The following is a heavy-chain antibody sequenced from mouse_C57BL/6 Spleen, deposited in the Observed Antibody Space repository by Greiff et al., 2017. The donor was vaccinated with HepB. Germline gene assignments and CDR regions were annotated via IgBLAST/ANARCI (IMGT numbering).Heavy chain of an antibody. D-gene: IGHD2-4*01. CDR2: ISSGGDYI. CDR1: GFTFSSYA. V-gene: IGHV5-9-1*02. CDR3: TREDDYDQFAY. Sequence: EVMLVESGEGLVKPGGSLKLSCAASGFTFSSYAMSWVRQTPEKRLEWVAYISSGGDYIYYADTVKGRFTISRDNARNTLYLQMSSLKSEDTAMYYCTREDDYDQFAYWGQGTLVTVSA. J-gene: IGHJ3*01.